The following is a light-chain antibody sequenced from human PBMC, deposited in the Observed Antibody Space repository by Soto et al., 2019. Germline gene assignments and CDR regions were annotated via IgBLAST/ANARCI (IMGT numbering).Light chain of an antibody. CDR1: QSISSW. CDR2: KAS. Sequence: DIQMTQSPSTLSASVGDRVNITCRASQSISSWLAWYQQKPGKAPKLLIYKASRLENGVPSRFSGSGAGTEFTLTISRLQPADFATYYCHQYNSLSWTFGQGTKVEIK. J-gene: IGKJ1*01. V-gene: IGKV1-5*03. CDR3: HQYNSLSWT.